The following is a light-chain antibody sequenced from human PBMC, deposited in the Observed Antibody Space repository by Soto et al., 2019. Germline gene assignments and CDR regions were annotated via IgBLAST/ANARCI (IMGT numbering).Light chain of an antibody. Sequence: ETVMTQSPATLSMSPGERITLSCRASQNVSRNLAWYKQRPGQTPRLLFYGASTRATGNPARFSASGSGTEFILTISSLQSEDFAVYYCQQYNNWPLTFGGGTKV. J-gene: IGKJ4*01. V-gene: IGKV3-15*01. CDR3: QQYNNWPLT. CDR2: GAS. CDR1: QNVSRN.